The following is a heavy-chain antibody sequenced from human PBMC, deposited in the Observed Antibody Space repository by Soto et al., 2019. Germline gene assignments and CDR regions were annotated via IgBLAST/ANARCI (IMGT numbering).Heavy chain of an antibody. CDR2: ISAYNGNT. D-gene: IGHD3-16*01. CDR3: AREVGVAGVSGGHFDY. CDR1: GYTFTSYG. Sequence: QVQLVQSGAEVKKPGASVKVSCKASGYTFTSYGISWVRQAPGQGLEWMGWISAYNGNTNYAQKLQGRVTMTTDTSTSTGYMELRGLRSDDTAVYYCAREVGVAGVSGGHFDYWGQGTLVTVSS. J-gene: IGHJ4*02. V-gene: IGHV1-18*01.